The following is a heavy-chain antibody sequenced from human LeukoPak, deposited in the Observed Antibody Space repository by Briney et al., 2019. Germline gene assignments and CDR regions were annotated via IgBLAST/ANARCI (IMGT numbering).Heavy chain of an antibody. J-gene: IGHJ4*02. CDR3: ARDLGHYYDSSGYYLGYFDY. CDR1: GYTFTGYY. Sequence: ASVKVSSKASGYTFTGYYMHWVRQAPGQGLEWMGWINPNSGATNYAQKFQGRVTMTRDTSISTAYMELSRLRSDDTAVYYCARDLGHYYDSSGYYLGYFDYWGQGTLVTVSS. CDR2: INPNSGAT. D-gene: IGHD3-22*01. V-gene: IGHV1-2*02.